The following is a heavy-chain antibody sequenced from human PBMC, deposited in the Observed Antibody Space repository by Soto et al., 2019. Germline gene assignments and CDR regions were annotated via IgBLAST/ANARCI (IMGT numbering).Heavy chain of an antibody. V-gene: IGHV3-23*01. J-gene: IGHJ4*02. CDR1: GFTFSSYA. CDR2: ISGSGGNT. CDR3: AKAFLDGYNTYLDY. Sequence: GGSLRLSCAASGFTFSSYAMTWVRQAPGKGLEWVSAISGSGGNTYSADSVKGRFTISRDSSKNTLYLQMNGLRAEDTAVYFCAKAFLDGYNTYLDYWGQGTLVTVSS. D-gene: IGHD5-12*01.